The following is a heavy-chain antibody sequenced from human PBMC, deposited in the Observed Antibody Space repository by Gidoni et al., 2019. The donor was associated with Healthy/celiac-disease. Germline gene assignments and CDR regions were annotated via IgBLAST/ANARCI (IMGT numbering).Heavy chain of an antibody. CDR3: ARVLQDPRLSPNDFWSGYYYYGMDV. J-gene: IGHJ6*02. Sequence: QVQLVASGGGVVPPGRSLRLSCAASGFTFSSYVLHWVRQAPGKGLEGVAGIWYDGSNKYYADSVKGRFTISRDNSKNTLYLQMNSLRAEDTAVYYCARVLQDPRLSPNDFWSGYYYYGMDVWGQGTTVTVSS. CDR2: IWYDGSNK. V-gene: IGHV3-33*01. D-gene: IGHD3-3*01. CDR1: GFTFSSYV.